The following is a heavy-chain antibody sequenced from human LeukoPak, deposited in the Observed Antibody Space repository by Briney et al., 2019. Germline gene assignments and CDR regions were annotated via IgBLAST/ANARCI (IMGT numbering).Heavy chain of an antibody. CDR2: IGSDGKKQ. V-gene: IGHV3-30*03. J-gene: IGHJ4*02. Sequence: GGSLRLSCVASGFMFSDHVFHWVRQSPDKSLEWVGLIGSDGKKQYYADSVQGRFTISRDNSKNTLFLRMNTLRTDDTALYFCARQMTTTRLLDSWGQRPLVTLSS. CDR1: GFMFSDHV. CDR3: ARQMTTTRLLDS. D-gene: IGHD1-1*01.